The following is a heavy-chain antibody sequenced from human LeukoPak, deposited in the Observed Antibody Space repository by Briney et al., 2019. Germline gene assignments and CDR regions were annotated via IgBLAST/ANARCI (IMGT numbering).Heavy chain of an antibody. D-gene: IGHD1-26*01. CDR3: ARQRMGDAFDI. V-gene: IGHV1-18*01. J-gene: IGHJ3*02. Sequence: ASVKVSCMPPGYTFTSYGISWVRQAPGQGVEWMGWISAYNGNTNYTQKLHGIVTMTTDTSTSTAYMELRSLRSDDTAVYYCARQRMGDAFDIWGQGTMVTVSS. CDR1: GYTFTSYG. CDR2: ISAYNGNT.